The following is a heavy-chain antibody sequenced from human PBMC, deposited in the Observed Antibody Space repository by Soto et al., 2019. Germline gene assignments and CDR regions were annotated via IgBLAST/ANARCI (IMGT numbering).Heavy chain of an antibody. D-gene: IGHD3-22*01. J-gene: IGHJ4*02. Sequence: QVQLQESGPRLVKPSETLSLTCTVSGGSISGYHWSWIRLPPGEGLEWIGHIYYSGGSSFNPSLQSRLTLSVDTSKNQFSLKLSSVSAADTAIYYCARWAQSDGSGSFDYWGQGTLVTVSS. CDR3: ARWAQSDGSGSFDY. CDR2: IYYSGGS. CDR1: GGSISGYH. V-gene: IGHV4-59*01.